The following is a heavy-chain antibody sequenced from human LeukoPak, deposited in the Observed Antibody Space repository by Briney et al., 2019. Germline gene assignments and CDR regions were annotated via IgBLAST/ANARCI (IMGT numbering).Heavy chain of an antibody. D-gene: IGHD6-13*01. J-gene: IGHJ5*02. CDR1: GFTFSDYY. V-gene: IGHV3-11*01. CDR3: ARVQKGIAAAGTGGGWFDP. Sequence: PGGSLRLSCAASGFTFSDYYMSWIRQAPGKGLEWVSYISSSGYTIYYADSVKGRFTISRDNAKNSLYLQMNSLRAEDTAVYYCARVQKGIAAAGTGGGWFDPWGQGTLVTVSA. CDR2: ISSSGYTI.